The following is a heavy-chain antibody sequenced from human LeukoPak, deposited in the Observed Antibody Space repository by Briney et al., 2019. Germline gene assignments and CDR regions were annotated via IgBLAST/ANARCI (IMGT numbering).Heavy chain of an antibody. D-gene: IGHD4-11*01. CDR3: TRDSTTFRFGY. CDR2: TSNSDYP. J-gene: IGHJ4*02. V-gene: IGHV4-31*03. Sequence: ETLSLTCTVWGASMRSSEERWAGVREHAGKGLEWIGYTSNSDYPDSNPSLKSRVTISLDTSKNQFSLKLRSVTAADTAVYYCTRDSTTFRFGYWGQGTLVTVSS. CDR1: GASMRSSEER.